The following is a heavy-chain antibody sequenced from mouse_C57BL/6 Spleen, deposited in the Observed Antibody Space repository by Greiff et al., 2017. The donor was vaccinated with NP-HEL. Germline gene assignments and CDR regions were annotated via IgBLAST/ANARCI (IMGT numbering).Heavy chain of an antibody. D-gene: IGHD2-3*01. V-gene: IGHV1-82*01. CDR3: APIYDGYPYYFDY. CDR1: GYAFSSSW. Sequence: VQLQQSGPELVKPGASVKISCKASGYAFSSSWMNWVKQRPGKGLEWIGRIYPGDGDTNYNGKFKGKATLTADKSSSTAYMQLSSLTSEDSAVYCCAPIYDGYPYYFDYWGQGTTLTVSS. CDR2: IYPGDGDT. J-gene: IGHJ2*01.